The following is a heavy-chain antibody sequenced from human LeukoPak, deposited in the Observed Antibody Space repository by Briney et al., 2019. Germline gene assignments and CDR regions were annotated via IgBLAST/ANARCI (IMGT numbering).Heavy chain of an antibody. V-gene: IGHV4-59*08. CDR3: ARTGIDNPHPFNWFDP. Sequence: SETLSLTCAVSGASINDFYWTWIRQPPGKGLEWIGYAYYSGSTNYNPSLKSRVTISLDTSKNQFSLRLSSVTAADTAMYYCARTGIDNPHPFNWFDPWGQGTLVTASS. J-gene: IGHJ5*02. CDR2: AYYSGST. CDR1: GASINDFY. D-gene: IGHD1-1*01.